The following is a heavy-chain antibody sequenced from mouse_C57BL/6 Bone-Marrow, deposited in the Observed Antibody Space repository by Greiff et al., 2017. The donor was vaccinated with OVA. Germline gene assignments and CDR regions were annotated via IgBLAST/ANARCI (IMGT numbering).Heavy chain of an antibody. Sequence: QVQLQQPGAELVKPGASVKLSCKASGYTFTSYWMQWVKQSPGQGLEWIGEIDPSDSYTNYNQKFKGKATLTVDTSSSTAYMQLSSLTSEDSAVYYCARDGSSYYWYFDVWGTGTTVTVSS. CDR2: IDPSDSYT. CDR3: ARDGSSYYWYFDV. J-gene: IGHJ1*03. V-gene: IGHV1-50*01. CDR1: GYTFTSYW. D-gene: IGHD1-1*01.